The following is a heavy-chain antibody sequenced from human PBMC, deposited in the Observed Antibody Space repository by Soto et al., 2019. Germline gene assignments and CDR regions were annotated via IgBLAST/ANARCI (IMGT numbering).Heavy chain of an antibody. J-gene: IGHJ3*02. CDR1: GFTFSSYG. CDR3: AKDGAWIQRWFDAFDI. D-gene: IGHD5-18*01. Sequence: QVQLVESGGGVVQPGRSLRLSCAASGFTFSSYGMHWVRQAPGKGLEWVAVISYDGSNKYYADSVKGRFTISRDNSKNTRYLQMNSLRAEDTAVYYCAKDGAWIQRWFDAFDIWGQGTMVTVSS. CDR2: ISYDGSNK. V-gene: IGHV3-30*18.